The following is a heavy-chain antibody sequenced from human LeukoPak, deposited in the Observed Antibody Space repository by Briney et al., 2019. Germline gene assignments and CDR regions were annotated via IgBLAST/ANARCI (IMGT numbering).Heavy chain of an antibody. J-gene: IGHJ4*02. CDR1: GGSISSYY. D-gene: IGHD6-19*01. CDR2: IYYSGST. CDR3: ATSGWYLLPGVY. Sequence: SETLSLTCTVSGGSISSYYWSWIRQPPGKGLEWIGYIYYSGSTNYNPSLKSRVTISVDTSKNQFSLKLSSVTAADTAVYYCATSGWYLLPGVYWGQGTLVTVSS. V-gene: IGHV4-59*08.